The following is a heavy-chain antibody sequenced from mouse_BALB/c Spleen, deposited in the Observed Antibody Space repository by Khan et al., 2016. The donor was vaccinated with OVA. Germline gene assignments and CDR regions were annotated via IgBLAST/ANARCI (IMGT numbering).Heavy chain of an antibody. J-gene: IGHJ2*01. CDR1: GFTFSSYG. CDR2: INSNGGST. CDR3: ARMARTIN. V-gene: IGHV5-6-3*01. Sequence: EVQVVESGGGLVQPGGSLKLSCAASGFTFSSYGMSWVRQTPDKRLELVATINSNGGSTYYPDSVKGRFTISRDNAKNTLYLQMSSLKSEDTARYYCARMARTINWGQGTTLTVSS.